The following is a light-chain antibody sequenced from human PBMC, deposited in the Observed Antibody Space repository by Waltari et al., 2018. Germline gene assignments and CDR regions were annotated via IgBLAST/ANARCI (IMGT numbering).Light chain of an antibody. V-gene: IGKV3-20*01. Sequence: IVLTQSPGTLSFSPGERATLSCRAIQSVSRSLAWYQQKPCQAPKLLIYGASTRATGIPDRFTGSGSGTDFSLTISSLEPEDFAIYFCQHYVRLPATFGQGTKVESK. CDR1: QSVSRS. J-gene: IGKJ1*01. CDR2: GAS. CDR3: QHYVRLPAT.